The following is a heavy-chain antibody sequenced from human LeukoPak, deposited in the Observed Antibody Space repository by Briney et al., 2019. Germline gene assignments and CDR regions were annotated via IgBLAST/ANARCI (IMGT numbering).Heavy chain of an antibody. CDR1: GFTFSSYW. J-gene: IGHJ1*01. D-gene: IGHD3-22*01. CDR2: IKSDGST. V-gene: IGHV3-74*01. Sequence: GGSLRLSCAASGFTFSSYWMHWVRQAPGKGLVWVSRIKSDGSTNYADSVKGRFTISRDNAKNTVSLQMNSLRAEDAGVYYCARAPSEIGGYYPEYFRHWGQGTLATVSS. CDR3: ARAPSEIGGYYPEYFRH.